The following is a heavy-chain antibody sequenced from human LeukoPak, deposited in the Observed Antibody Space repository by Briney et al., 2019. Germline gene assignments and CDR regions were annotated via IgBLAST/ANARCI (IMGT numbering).Heavy chain of an antibody. CDR2: ISHSGST. D-gene: IGHD3-3*01. CDR3: ARDREITKPYYYGMDV. J-gene: IGHJ6*02. V-gene: IGHV4-59*01. Sequence: PSETLSPTCTVSGGSIRNYYWGWIRQPPGKGPEWIGYISHSGSTNYNPSLKSRVTISVDTSKNQFSVKLSSVTAADTAVYYCARDREITKPYYYGMDVWGQGTTVTVSS. CDR1: GGSIRNYY.